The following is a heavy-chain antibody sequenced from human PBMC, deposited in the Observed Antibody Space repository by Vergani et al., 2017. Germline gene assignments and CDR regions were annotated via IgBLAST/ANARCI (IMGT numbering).Heavy chain of an antibody. V-gene: IGHV4-4*07. D-gene: IGHD2-21*01. CDR3: ARGNCGVNCPRYNWLAP. CDR2: IYPNGNG. J-gene: IGHJ5*02. CDR1: GGSMSDFY. Sequence: QVHLQESGPGVVKPSDTLSLTCTVSGGSMSDFYWTWIRQPAGRGLEWIGRIYPNGNGNYNDSLRSRLTMSIDTSRCQFSLSMSSVTAADAAVYYCARGNCGVNCPRYNWLAPWGRGILVTVSS.